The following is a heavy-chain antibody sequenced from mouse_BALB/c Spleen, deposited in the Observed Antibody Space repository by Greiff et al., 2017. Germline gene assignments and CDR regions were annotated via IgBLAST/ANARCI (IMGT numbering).Heavy chain of an antibody. D-gene: IGHD1-1*02. V-gene: IGHV1-87*01. CDR3: ARRGWVFDY. CDR1: GYTFTSYW. CDR2: IYPGDGDT. J-gene: IGHJ2*01. Sequence: LVESGAELARPGASVKLSCKASGYTFTSYWMQWVKQRPGQGLEWIGAIYPGDGDTRYTQKFKGKATLTADKSSSTAYMQLSSLASEDSAVYYCARRGWVFDYWGQGTTLTVSS.